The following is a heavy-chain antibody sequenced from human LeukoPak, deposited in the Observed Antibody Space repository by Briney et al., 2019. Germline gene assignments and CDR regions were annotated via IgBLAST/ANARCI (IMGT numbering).Heavy chain of an antibody. CDR2: INPNSGGT. Sequence: ASVAVSCTASGYTFTGYYMHWVRQAPGQGLEWMGWINPNSGGTNYAQKFQGRVTMTRDTSISTAYMELSRLRSDDTAVYYCARGGSSSWYYFDYWGQGTLVTVSS. J-gene: IGHJ4*02. D-gene: IGHD6-13*01. V-gene: IGHV1-2*02. CDR1: GYTFTGYY. CDR3: ARGGSSSWYYFDY.